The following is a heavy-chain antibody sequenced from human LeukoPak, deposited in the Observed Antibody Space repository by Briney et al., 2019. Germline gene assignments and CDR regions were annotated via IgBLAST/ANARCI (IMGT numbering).Heavy chain of an antibody. D-gene: IGHD3-10*01. CDR1: GGSISSGDYY. CDR3: ARVGWDYGSGSYYFGY. J-gene: IGHJ4*02. V-gene: IGHV4-30-4*01. Sequence: PSQTLSLTCTVSGGSISSGDYYWSWIRQPPGKGLEWIGYIYYSGSTYYNPSLKSRVTISVDTSKNQFSLKLSSVTAADTAVYYCARVGWDYGSGSYYFGYWGQGTLVTVSS. CDR2: IYYSGST.